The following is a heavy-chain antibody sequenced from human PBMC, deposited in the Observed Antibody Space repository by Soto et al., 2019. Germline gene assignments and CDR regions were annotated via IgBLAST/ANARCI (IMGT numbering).Heavy chain of an antibody. D-gene: IGHD6-19*01. CDR3: AYRLYAGWLTGWYYRY. J-gene: IGHJ4*02. Sequence: QITLKESGPTLVKTTQTLTLTGTFSGFSLSTIGAGVEWIRQPPPKAPEWLAVVYWDDDKRHNPSLKTRLTNIKDPSKNQVVLKMTYMDNVNTVTYYLAYRLYAGWLTGWYYRYWWQGTVDSVSS. CDR1: GFSLSTIGAG. V-gene: IGHV2-5*02. CDR2: VYWDDDK.